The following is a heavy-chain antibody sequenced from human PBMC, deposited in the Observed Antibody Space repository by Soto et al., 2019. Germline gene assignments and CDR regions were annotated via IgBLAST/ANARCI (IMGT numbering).Heavy chain of an antibody. J-gene: IGHJ4*02. CDR3: ARELRGYCTNGVCYSHFGY. CDR2: IKQDGSEK. CDR1: GFTFSSYW. Sequence: GGSLRLSCAASGFTFSSYWMSWVRQAPGKGLEWVANIKQDGSEKYYVDSVKGRFTISRDNAKNSLYLQMNSLRAEDTAVYYCARELRGYCTNGVCYSHFGYWGQGTLVTVSS. V-gene: IGHV3-7*01. D-gene: IGHD2-8*01.